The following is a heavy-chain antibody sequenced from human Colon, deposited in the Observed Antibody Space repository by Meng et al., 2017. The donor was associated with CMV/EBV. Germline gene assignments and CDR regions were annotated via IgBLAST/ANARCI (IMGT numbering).Heavy chain of an antibody. CDR3: ARVVLNFFDY. J-gene: IGHJ4*02. Sequence: PCFVKPCATLSLTSPISCGSFTRKSVVRAWIRQPPGKGLEYIGSIYNSGSAYYNPSLKSRVTISLDTSKNQFSLKLSSVTAADTAMYYCARVVLNFFDYWGQGTLVTVSS. V-gene: IGHV4-39*07. CDR1: CGSFTRKSVV. D-gene: IGHD3-10*02. CDR2: IYNSGSA.